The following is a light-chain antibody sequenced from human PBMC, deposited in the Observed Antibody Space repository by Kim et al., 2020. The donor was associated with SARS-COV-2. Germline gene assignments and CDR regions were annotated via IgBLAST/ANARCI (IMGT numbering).Light chain of an antibody. CDR3: AVWDDSLSGFLV. J-gene: IGLJ2*01. Sequence: QSVLTQSPSASGTPGQRVTISCSGSTSNIGKNTVNWFQQLPGTAPKLLIFSNDQRPPGVPDRFSGSRSGTSASLAISGLRSEDEAEYYCAVWDDSLSGFLVFGGGTQLT. V-gene: IGLV1-44*01. CDR2: SND. CDR1: TSNIGKNT.